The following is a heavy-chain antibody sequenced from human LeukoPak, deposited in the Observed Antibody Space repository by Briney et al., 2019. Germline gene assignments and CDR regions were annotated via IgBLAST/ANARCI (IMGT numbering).Heavy chain of an antibody. V-gene: IGHV3-48*01. D-gene: IGHD1-26*01. CDR2: ISSSSSII. CDR3: AGTDSGSYSRWFDY. Sequence: GGSLRLSCAASGFTFSSYSMKWVRQAPGKGLEWVSYISSSSSIIYYADSVKGRFTVSRDNAKNSLYLQMNSLRAEDTAVYYCAGTDSGSYSRWFDYWGQGTLATVSS. CDR1: GFTFSSYS. J-gene: IGHJ4*02.